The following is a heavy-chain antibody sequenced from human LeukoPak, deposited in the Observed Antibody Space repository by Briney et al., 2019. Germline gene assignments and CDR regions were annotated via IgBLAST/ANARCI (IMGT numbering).Heavy chain of an antibody. CDR3: ARSSMVRGVIVNWFDP. Sequence: ASVKVSCKASGYTFTGYYMHWVRQAPGQGLEWMGWINPNSGGTNYAQKFLGRVTMTRDTSISTAYMELSRLRSDDTAVYYCARSSMVRGVIVNWFDPWGQGTLVTVSS. D-gene: IGHD3-10*01. V-gene: IGHV1-2*02. CDR2: INPNSGGT. CDR1: GYTFTGYY. J-gene: IGHJ5*02.